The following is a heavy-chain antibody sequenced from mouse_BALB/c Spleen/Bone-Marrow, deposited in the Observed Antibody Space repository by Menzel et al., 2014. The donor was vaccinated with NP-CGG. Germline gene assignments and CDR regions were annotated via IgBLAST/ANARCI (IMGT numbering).Heavy chain of an antibody. V-gene: IGHV14-3*02. CDR2: IDPANGNT. J-gene: IGHJ2*01. Sequence: VQLQQSGAELVKPGASVKLSCTASGFNIKDTYMHWVKQRPEQGLEWIGRIDPANGNTKYDPKFQGKATITADTSSNTAYLQFSSLTSEDTAVYYCAYGSSYDYFDYWGQGTTLTVSS. CDR3: AYGSSYDYFDY. CDR1: GFNIKDTY. D-gene: IGHD1-1*01.